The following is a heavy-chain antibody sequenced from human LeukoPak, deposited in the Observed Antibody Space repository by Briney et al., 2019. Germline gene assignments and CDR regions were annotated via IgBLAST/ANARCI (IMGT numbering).Heavy chain of an antibody. CDR3: AGVSPGDGFFFDF. D-gene: IGHD2-21*01. Sequence: SETLSLTCTVSGGSIISHYWSWIRQPPGKGLEWIGYIFYTGTTKYNPSLKSRVSISLDTSKNQFSLKVSSVTAADTAVYYCAGVSPGDGFFFDFWGQGTLVTVSS. CDR1: GGSIISHY. J-gene: IGHJ4*02. CDR2: IFYTGTT. V-gene: IGHV4-59*11.